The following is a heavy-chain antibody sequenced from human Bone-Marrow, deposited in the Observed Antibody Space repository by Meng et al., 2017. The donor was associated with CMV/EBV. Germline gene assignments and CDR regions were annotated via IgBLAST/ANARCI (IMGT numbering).Heavy chain of an antibody. Sequence: SVKVSCKASGGTFSSYTISWVRQAPGQGLEWMGRIIPILGIANYAQKFQGRVTITADKSTSTAYMELTSLRSEDTAVYYCARVVSGSGWYGGDYWGQGTPVTVSS. CDR1: GGTFSSYT. V-gene: IGHV1-69*02. CDR2: IIPILGIA. J-gene: IGHJ4*02. CDR3: ARVVSGSGWYGGDY. D-gene: IGHD6-19*01.